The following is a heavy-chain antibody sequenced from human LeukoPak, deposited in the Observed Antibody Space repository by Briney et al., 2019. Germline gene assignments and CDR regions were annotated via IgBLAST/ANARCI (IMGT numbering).Heavy chain of an antibody. CDR3: AKHSSGYLYYFDY. J-gene: IGHJ4*02. Sequence: GGSLRVSCAASGFTFSSYAMSWVRQAPGKGLEWVSAISGSGGSTYYADSVKGRFTISRDNSKNTLYLQMNSPRAEDTAVYYCAKHSSGYLYYFDYWGQGTLVTVSS. CDR2: ISGSGGST. D-gene: IGHD3-22*01. V-gene: IGHV3-23*01. CDR1: GFTFSSYA.